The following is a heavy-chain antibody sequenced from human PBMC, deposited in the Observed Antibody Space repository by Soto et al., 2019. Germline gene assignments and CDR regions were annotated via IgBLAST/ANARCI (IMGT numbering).Heavy chain of an antibody. Sequence: QVQLQQSGPGLVKPSETLSLTCSVSSGPSSSHNWGWIRQPPGRGLEWIGYVYSTGGTSYNPSLKSRVTIPAATSTTHISLTLTSLTAADTAVYYCVRQGIGTLPGLVDVWGQGTTVRVSS. D-gene: IGHD3-10*01. J-gene: IGHJ6*02. V-gene: IGHV4-59*08. CDR1: SGPSSSHN. CDR3: VRQGIGTLPGLVDV. CDR2: VYSTGGT.